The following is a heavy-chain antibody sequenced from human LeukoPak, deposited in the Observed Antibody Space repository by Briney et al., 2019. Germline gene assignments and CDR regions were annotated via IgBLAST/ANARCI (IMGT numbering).Heavy chain of an antibody. CDR3: TTYPH. CDR1: GFTFSAYA. J-gene: IGHJ4*02. Sequence: GGSLRLSCEASGFTFSAYAMTWVRQAPGKGLEWVSSIGSDNKPHYSESVKGRFAISRDDSKNTAYLQMNSLKTEDTAVYYCTTYPHWGQGTLVTVSS. D-gene: IGHD1-14*01. V-gene: IGHV3-23*05. CDR2: IGSDNKP.